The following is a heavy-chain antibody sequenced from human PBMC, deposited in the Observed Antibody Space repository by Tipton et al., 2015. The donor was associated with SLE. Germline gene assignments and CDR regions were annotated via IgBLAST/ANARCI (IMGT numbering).Heavy chain of an antibody. CDR1: GFTFSSYW. D-gene: IGHD1-7*01. Sequence: SLRLSCAASGFTFSSYWMSWVRQAPGKGLEWVANIKEDGSEKYYVDSVKGRFTISRDNAKNSLYLQMNSLRAEDTAVYYCARDLITGTTGAFDIWGQGTMVTVSS. CDR2: IKEDGSEK. V-gene: IGHV3-7*01. J-gene: IGHJ3*02. CDR3: ARDLITGTTGAFDI.